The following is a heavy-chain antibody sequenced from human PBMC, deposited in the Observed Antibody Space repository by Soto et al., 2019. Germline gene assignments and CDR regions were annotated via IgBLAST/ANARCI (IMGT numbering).Heavy chain of an antibody. CDR1: GYSISSGYY. V-gene: IGHV4-38-2*01. Sequence: PSETLSLTCAVSGYSISSGYYWGWIRQPPGKGLEWIGSIYHSGSTYYNPSLKSRVTISVDTSKNQFSLKLRSVTAADTAVYYCAGRGDGYNAGPFDYWGQGTLVAVSS. CDR3: AGRGDGYNAGPFDY. J-gene: IGHJ4*02. D-gene: IGHD5-12*01. CDR2: IYHSGST.